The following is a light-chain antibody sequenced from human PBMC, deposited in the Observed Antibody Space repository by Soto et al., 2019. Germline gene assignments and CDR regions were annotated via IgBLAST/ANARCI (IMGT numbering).Light chain of an antibody. CDR1: QSISSY. CDR2: AAS. Sequence: DIQMTQSSSSLSASVGDRVTITCRASQSISSYLNWYQQKPGKAPKLLIYAASSLQSGVPSRFSGSGSGTDFTLTISSLQPEDFATYYCQQSYSTPLPFGRGTKVDTK. V-gene: IGKV1-39*01. J-gene: IGKJ1*01. CDR3: QQSYSTPLP.